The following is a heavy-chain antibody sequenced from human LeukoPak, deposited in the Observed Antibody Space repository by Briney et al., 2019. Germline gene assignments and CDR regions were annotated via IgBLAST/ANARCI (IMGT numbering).Heavy chain of an antibody. CDR3: AILVGVLTGPDAFDI. Sequence: GASVKVSCKASGYTFTSYGISWVRQAPGQGLEWMGWISAYNGNTNYAQKLQGRVTMTTDTSTSTAYMELRSLRSDDTAVYYCAILVGVLTGPDAFDIWGQGIMVTVSS. CDR1: GYTFTSYG. D-gene: IGHD3-9*01. V-gene: IGHV1-18*01. J-gene: IGHJ3*02. CDR2: ISAYNGNT.